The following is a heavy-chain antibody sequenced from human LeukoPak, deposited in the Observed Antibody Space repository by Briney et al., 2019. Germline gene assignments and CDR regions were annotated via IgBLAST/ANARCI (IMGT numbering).Heavy chain of an antibody. CDR1: GYTFTSHD. CDR3: ARVAAPGTGDWFDP. Sequence: ASVKVSCKASGYTFTSHDINWVRQATGQGLEWMGWINPNNNNTGYAQQFQGRVTITMNTSISTAYMELSSLRSEDTAMYYCARVAAPGTGDWFDPWGQGTLVTVSS. CDR2: INPNNNNT. V-gene: IGHV1-8*01. J-gene: IGHJ5*02. D-gene: IGHD6-13*01.